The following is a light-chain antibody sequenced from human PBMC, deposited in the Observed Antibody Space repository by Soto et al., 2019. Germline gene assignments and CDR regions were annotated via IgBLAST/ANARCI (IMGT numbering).Light chain of an antibody. CDR1: QDIGSY. CDR2: TAS. Sequence: AIRMTQSPSSLSASTGDRVTITCRASQDIGSYLAWYQQRPGKAPRLLIYTASTLQTGVPPRFSGSGSGTDFTLTVSYLQSEDFATYYCHQYFIYPQTFGQGTKVVIK. J-gene: IGKJ1*01. V-gene: IGKV1-8*01. CDR3: HQYFIYPQT.